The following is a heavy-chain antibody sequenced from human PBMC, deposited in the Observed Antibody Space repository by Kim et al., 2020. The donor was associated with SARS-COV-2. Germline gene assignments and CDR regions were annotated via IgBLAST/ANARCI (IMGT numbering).Heavy chain of an antibody. CDR1: GFTFDDYA. CDR3: AKASCYYEISGYPRPGYFDY. D-gene: IGHD3-22*01. V-gene: IGHV3-9*01. J-gene: IGHJ4*02. Sequence: GGSLRLSCAASGFTFDDYAMHWVRQAPGKGLEWVSAISWNGGSIGYADSVKGRFTISRDNAKNSLHLQMNRLRAEDTALYYCAKASCYYEISGYPRPGYFDYWGQGTLVTVSS. CDR2: ISWNGGSI.